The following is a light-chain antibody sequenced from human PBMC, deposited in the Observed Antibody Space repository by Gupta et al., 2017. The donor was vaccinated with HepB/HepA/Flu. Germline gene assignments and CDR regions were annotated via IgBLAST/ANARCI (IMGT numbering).Light chain of an antibody. V-gene: IGKV3-15*01. CDR1: QSISTN. J-gene: IGKJ4*01. CDR3: QQDNTWPMT. CDR2: GSC. Sequence: EIVMTQSPATLSVSPGERATLSCRASQSISTNLACYQQKPGQAPRLLIYGSCTTATGIPGRFSGSASGTDITLTISMRHSEDFAVYCCQQDNTWPMTFGRGTKVEIK.